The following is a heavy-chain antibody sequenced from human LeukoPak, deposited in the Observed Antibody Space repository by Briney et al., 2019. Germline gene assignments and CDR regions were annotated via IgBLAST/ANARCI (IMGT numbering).Heavy chain of an antibody. CDR2: IYHSGST. Sequence: SETLSLTCAVSGGSISSGGYSWSWIRQPPGKGLEWIGYIYHSGSTYYNPSLKSRATISVDRSKNQFSLKLSSVTAADTAVYYCARGERRLDFDYWGQGTLVTVSS. CDR3: ARGERRLDFDY. V-gene: IGHV4-30-2*01. J-gene: IGHJ4*02. CDR1: GGSISSGGYS. D-gene: IGHD4-17*01.